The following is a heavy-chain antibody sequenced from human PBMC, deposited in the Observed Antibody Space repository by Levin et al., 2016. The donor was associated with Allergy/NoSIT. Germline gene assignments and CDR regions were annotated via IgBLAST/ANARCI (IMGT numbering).Heavy chain of an antibody. Sequence: SETLSLTCTVSGGSISSYYWSWIRQPPGKGLEWIGYIYYSGSTNYNPSLKSRVTISVDTSKNQFSLKLSSVTAADTAVYYCARGSRGDYGSELDYWGQGTLVTVSS. V-gene: IGHV4-59*01. CDR3: ARGSRGDYGSELDY. CDR2: IYYSGST. J-gene: IGHJ4*02. CDR1: GGSISSYY. D-gene: IGHD3-10*01.